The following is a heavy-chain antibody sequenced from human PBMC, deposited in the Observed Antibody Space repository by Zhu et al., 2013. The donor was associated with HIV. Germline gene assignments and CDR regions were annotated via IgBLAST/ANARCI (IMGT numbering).Heavy chain of an antibody. J-gene: IGHJ6*02. Sequence: QVHLVQSGAELKKPGASVKVSCKTSGYTFTNFELNWVRQATGRGLEWVGWMTPXTGNAGYAQKFEGRLTMTRNTSISTAYMELSSLRSEDTAVYYCARAPWTTVNGYGMDVWGQGTTVTVSS. CDR3: ARAPWTTVNGYGMDV. D-gene: IGHD4-17*01. CDR2: MTPXTGNA. CDR1: GYTFTNFE. V-gene: IGHV1-8*01.